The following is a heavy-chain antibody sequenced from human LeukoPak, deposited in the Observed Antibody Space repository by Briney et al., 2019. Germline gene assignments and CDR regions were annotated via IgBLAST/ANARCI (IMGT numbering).Heavy chain of an antibody. D-gene: IGHD6-19*01. V-gene: IGHV3-30*18. CDR3: AKDHRFSGWLPSADDAFDI. CDR1: GFTFSSYG. J-gene: IGHJ3*02. CDR2: ISYDGSNK. Sequence: HAGRSLSLSCAASGFTFSSYGIHWVRQAPGKGLEWVAVISYDGSNKYYADSVKGRFIISRDNSKNTLYLQMNSLRAEDTAVYYCAKDHRFSGWLPSADDAFDIWGQGTMVTVSS.